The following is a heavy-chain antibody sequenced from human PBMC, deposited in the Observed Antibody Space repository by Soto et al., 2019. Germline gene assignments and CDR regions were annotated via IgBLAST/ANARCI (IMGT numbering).Heavy chain of an antibody. CDR2: IYPGDSDT. J-gene: IGHJ4*02. CDR3: ASRQWDLGEYYFDY. V-gene: IGHV5-51*01. CDR1: GYSSTSHW. D-gene: IGHD1-26*01. Sequence: GESLKISCKGSGYSSTSHWIGWVRQMPGKGLEWMGIIYPGDSDTRYSPSFQGQVTISADKSISTAYLQWSSLKASDTALYYCASRQWDLGEYYFDYWGQGTLVTVSS.